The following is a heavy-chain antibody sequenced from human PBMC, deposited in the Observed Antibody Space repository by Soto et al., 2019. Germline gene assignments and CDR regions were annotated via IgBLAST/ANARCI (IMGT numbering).Heavy chain of an antibody. D-gene: IGHD5-12*01. V-gene: IGHV3-23*01. CDR2: ISGSGGST. CDR1: GFTFSSYA. Sequence: EVQLLESGGGLVQPGGSLRLSCAASGFTFSSYAMTWVRQAPGKGLEWVSGISGSGGSTYYADSVKGRFTISRDNSKTTLYLQMNSLRAEDTAVYYCAKAQYSGYEFSLSFDSSGQGTLVTVSS. J-gene: IGHJ4*02. CDR3: AKAQYSGYEFSLSFDS.